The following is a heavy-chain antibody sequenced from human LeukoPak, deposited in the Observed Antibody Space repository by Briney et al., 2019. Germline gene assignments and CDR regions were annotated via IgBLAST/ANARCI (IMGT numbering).Heavy chain of an antibody. CDR2: IYSGGST. D-gene: IGHD3-3*01. CDR1: GFTVSSNY. V-gene: IGHV3-66*01. CDR3: AKYLLFWSGYNDY. Sequence: PGGSLRLSCAASGFTVSSNYMSWVRQAPGKGLEWVSVIYSGGSTYYADSVKGRFTISRDNSKNTLYLQMNSLRAEDTAVYYCAKYLLFWSGYNDYWGQGTLVTVSS. J-gene: IGHJ4*02.